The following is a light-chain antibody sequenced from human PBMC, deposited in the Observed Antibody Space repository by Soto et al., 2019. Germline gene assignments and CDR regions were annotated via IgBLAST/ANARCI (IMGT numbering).Light chain of an antibody. J-gene: IGKJ4*01. CDR1: QSVSSTS. V-gene: IGKV3-20*01. CDR2: GAS. CDR3: QYYGGPLT. Sequence: EIVLTQSPDTLSLSPGERATLSCRASQSVSSTSLGWYQQKPGQAPRLLIYGASSRATGIPDRFSGSGSGRDFTLTISRLEPEDFAVYYCQYYGGPLTFAGGTKVEIK.